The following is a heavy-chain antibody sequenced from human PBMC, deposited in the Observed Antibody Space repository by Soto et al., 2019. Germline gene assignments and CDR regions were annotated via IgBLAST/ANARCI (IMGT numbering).Heavy chain of an antibody. D-gene: IGHD3-9*01. CDR1: GYNFNSYW. Sequence: GESLKISCKGSGYNFNSYWIGWVRQMPGRGLESMGIIHPSDSYTNYSPSFQGHVTISADKSISTAYLQWSSLKASDTAMYYCARHEKPLVWFDFDYWGQGTLVTVSS. V-gene: IGHV5-10-1*01. CDR3: ARHEKPLVWFDFDY. J-gene: IGHJ4*02. CDR2: IHPSDSYT.